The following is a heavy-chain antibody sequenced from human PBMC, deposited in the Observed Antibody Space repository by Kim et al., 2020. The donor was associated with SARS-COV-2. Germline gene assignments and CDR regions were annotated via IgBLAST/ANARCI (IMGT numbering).Heavy chain of an antibody. CDR3: AREGSGSYNWLDP. J-gene: IGHJ5*02. V-gene: IGHV1-3*01. Sequence: YSQNFQGRVHITRDTPATTAYMELSSLTSKDTAVYYCAREGSGSYNWLDPWGQGTLVTVSS. D-gene: IGHD3-10*01.